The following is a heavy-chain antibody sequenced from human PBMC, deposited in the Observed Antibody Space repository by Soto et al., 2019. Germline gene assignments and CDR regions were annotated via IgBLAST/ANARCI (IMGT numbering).Heavy chain of an antibody. V-gene: IGHV3-33*08. D-gene: IGHD2-2*01. Sequence: GGSLRLSCAASGFTFSSYAMHWVRQAPGKGLEWVAVIWYDGSNKYYADSVKGRFTISRDNSKNTLYLQMNSLRAEDTAVYYCAREGCSSTSCYHFYYYYGMDVWGQGTTVTVSS. J-gene: IGHJ6*02. CDR3: AREGCSSTSCYHFYYYYGMDV. CDR1: GFTFSSYA. CDR2: IWYDGSNK.